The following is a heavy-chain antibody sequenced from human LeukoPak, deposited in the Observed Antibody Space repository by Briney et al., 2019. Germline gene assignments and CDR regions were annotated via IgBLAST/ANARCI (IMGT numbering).Heavy chain of an antibody. CDR2: INEDGSNK. Sequence: GGSLRLSCAASGFSFSNYWMKWVRQDPGKGLEWVANINEDGSNKYYADSVKGRFTISRDNSKNTLYLQMNSLRAEDTAVYYCAKGDSGSLNWFDPWGQGTLVTVSS. D-gene: IGHD1-26*01. V-gene: IGHV3-7*01. CDR1: GFSFSNYW. J-gene: IGHJ5*02. CDR3: AKGDSGSLNWFDP.